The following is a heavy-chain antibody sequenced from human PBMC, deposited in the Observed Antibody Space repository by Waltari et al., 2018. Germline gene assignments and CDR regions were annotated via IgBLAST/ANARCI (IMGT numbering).Heavy chain of an antibody. J-gene: IGHJ5*02. CDR2: IYYCGNT. Sequence: QLQLQESGSGLVKPSQTLSLTCAVSGDSISSGGYYWRWIRQPPGKGLGWIGYIYYCGNTYDKPSLNRRVTISLDRAKNQFSLRLNSVTAADTAVYYCARRMTTQLLGGFDPWCQGTLVTVSS. D-gene: IGHD4-4*01. V-gene: IGHV4-30-2*01. CDR1: GDSISSGGYY. CDR3: ARRMTTQLLGGFDP.